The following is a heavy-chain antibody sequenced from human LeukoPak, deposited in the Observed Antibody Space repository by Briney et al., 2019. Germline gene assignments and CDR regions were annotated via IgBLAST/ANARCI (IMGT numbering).Heavy chain of an antibody. J-gene: IGHJ6*03. V-gene: IGHV1-46*01. Sequence: ASVKVSCKASGYTFTSYYMHWVRQAPGQGLEWMGIINPSGGSTSYAQKFQGRVTMTEDTSTDTAYMELSSLRSEDTAVYYCATAPQGRYYYYYYMDVWGKGTTVTISS. CDR2: INPSGGST. CDR3: ATAPQGRYYYYYYMDV. CDR1: GYTFTSYY.